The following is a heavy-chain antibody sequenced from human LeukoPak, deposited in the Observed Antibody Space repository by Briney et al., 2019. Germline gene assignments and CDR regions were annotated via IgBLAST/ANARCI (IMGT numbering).Heavy chain of an antibody. J-gene: IGHJ4*02. CDR3: ARAKPKNMVRGLIMRRESRYYFDY. D-gene: IGHD3-10*01. CDR2: INPNSGGT. CDR1: GYTFRGYY. V-gene: IGHV1-2*02. Sequence: ASVKVSCKASGYTFRGYYMYWVRQAPGQGLEWMGWINPNSGGTNYAQKFQGRVTMTRDTSISTAYMEVSRLRSDDTAVYYCARAKPKNMVRGLIMRRESRYYFDYWGQGTLVTVSS.